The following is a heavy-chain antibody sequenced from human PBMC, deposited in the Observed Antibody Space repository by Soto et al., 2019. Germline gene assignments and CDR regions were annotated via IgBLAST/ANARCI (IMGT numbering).Heavy chain of an antibody. Sequence: SETLSLTCTVSGGSISSGSSYWGWIRQPPGKGLEWIGSIYYLGNTYYNPSLGGRVSISVDTSKNRFSLKLKSVTAADTAVFYCALLFLYVSSGYHLIYSGQGTLLSVSS. CDR2: IYYLGNT. J-gene: IGHJ4*02. CDR3: ALLFLYVSSGYHLIY. V-gene: IGHV4-39*01. CDR1: GGSISSGSSY. D-gene: IGHD3-22*01.